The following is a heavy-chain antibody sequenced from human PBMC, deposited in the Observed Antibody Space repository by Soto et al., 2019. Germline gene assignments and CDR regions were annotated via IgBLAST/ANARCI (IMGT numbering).Heavy chain of an antibody. CDR2: IFHSGST. CDR3: AHRPIVGAAI. V-gene: IGHV4-4*02. D-gene: IGHD1-26*01. Sequence: SETLSLTCAVFGGSISNSNWWTWVRQPPGKGLDWIGEIFHSGSTNYNSSLMGRVTISVDKANNQFSMKLSSVTAADTAVYDCAHRPIVGAAIWGQGTLVTVSS. J-gene: IGHJ4*02. CDR1: GGSISNSNW.